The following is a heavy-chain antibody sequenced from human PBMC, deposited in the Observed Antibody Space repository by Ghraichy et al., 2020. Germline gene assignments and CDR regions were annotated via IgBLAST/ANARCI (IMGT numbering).Heavy chain of an antibody. V-gene: IGHV4-4*02. CDR1: GGSINSNKW. Sequence: SETLSLTCAVSGGSINSNKWWTWVRQTPGKGLEWVGEIHPSGSTNYNPSLRSRVTLSVDRSKNQFSLKLSSVTAADTAVYYCARGGDWHFDYWGLGTLVTVSS. J-gene: IGHJ4*02. D-gene: IGHD2-21*02. CDR2: IHPSGST. CDR3: ARGGDWHFDY.